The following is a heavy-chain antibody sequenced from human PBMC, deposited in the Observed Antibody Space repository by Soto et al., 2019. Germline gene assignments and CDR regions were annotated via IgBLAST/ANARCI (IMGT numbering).Heavy chain of an antibody. Sequence: GGSLRLSCAASGFTFRSHAMSWVRQAPGKGLEWVSGISGSGGSTYHADSVKGRFSISRDNSKNTLFLQMNSLRAEDTAVYYCAKSLTYYDSSGYYGYYYYGMDVWGQGTTVTVSS. J-gene: IGHJ6*02. CDR3: AKSLTYYDSSGYYGYYYYGMDV. CDR2: ISGSGGST. CDR1: GFTFRSHA. V-gene: IGHV3-23*01. D-gene: IGHD3-22*01.